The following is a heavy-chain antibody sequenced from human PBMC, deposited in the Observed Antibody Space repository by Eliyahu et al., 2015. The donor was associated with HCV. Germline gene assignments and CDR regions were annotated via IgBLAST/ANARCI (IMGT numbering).Heavy chain of an antibody. CDR3: ATGHISAVAGPSNAFDI. V-gene: IGHV1-2*04. J-gene: IGHJ3*02. CDR1: GYTFTGYY. Sequence: QVQLVQSGAEVKKPGASXKVSCXASGYTFTGYYMHWVXQAPGQGLEWMGWINPNSGGTNYXQKFQGWVTMTRDTSISTAYMELSRLRSDDTAVYYCATGHISAVAGPSNAFDIWGQGTMVTVSS. D-gene: IGHD6-19*01. CDR2: INPNSGGT.